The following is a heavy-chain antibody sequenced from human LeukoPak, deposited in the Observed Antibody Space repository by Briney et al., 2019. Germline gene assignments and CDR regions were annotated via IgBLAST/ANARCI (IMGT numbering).Heavy chain of an antibody. CDR2: IKQDGSEK. CDR3: ARYMGITIFGVVIGSYCFDY. D-gene: IGHD3-3*01. J-gene: IGHJ4*02. CDR1: GFTFSSYW. Sequence: GGSLRLSCAASGFTFSSYWMSWVRQAPGKGLEWVANIKQDGSEKYYVDSVKGRFTISRDNAKNSLYLQMNSLRAEDTAVYYCARYMGITIFGVVIGSYCFDYWGQGTLVTVSS. V-gene: IGHV3-7*01.